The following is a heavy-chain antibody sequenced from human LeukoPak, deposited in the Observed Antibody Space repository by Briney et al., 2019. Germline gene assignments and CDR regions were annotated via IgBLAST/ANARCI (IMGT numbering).Heavy chain of an antibody. V-gene: IGHV4-39*01. Sequence: SGTLSLTCTVSGGSISSSSYYWGWIRQPPGKGLEWIGSIYYSGSTYYNPSLKSRVTISVDTSKNQFSLKLSSVTAADTAVYYCARPQSDTADAFDIWGQGTMVTVSS. CDR2: IYYSGST. CDR1: GGSISSSSYY. D-gene: IGHD5-18*01. J-gene: IGHJ3*02. CDR3: ARPQSDTADAFDI.